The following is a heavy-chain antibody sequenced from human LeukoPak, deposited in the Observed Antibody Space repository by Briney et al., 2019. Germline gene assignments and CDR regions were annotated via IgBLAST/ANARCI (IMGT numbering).Heavy chain of an antibody. V-gene: IGHV3-30-3*01. CDR1: GFTFSSFA. Sequence: GRSLGLSCAASGFTFSSFAMHWVRQAPGKGLEWVAVISYDGSNKYYADSVKGRFTISRDNSENTLYLQMNSLRAEDTAVFYCAKDMCSSTSCSRRAFDIWGQGTMVTVSS. CDR3: AKDMCSSTSCSRRAFDI. CDR2: ISYDGSNK. D-gene: IGHD2-2*01. J-gene: IGHJ3*02.